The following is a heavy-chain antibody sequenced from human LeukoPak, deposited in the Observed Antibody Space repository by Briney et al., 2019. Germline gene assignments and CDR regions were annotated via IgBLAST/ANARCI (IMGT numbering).Heavy chain of an antibody. D-gene: IGHD2-21*01. V-gene: IGHV6-1*01. CDR1: GDSVSSDIDA. J-gene: IGHJ4*02. CDR3: ARDPRGGETIFAF. Sequence: SQTLSLTCAISGDSVSSDIDAWNWIRQSPSRGLEWLGRIYYRSKWYYQYAESMRGRLTINPDTSKNQFSLHLNSVTPEDTAVYYCARDPRGGETIFAFWGQETLVTVSS. CDR2: IYYRSKWYY.